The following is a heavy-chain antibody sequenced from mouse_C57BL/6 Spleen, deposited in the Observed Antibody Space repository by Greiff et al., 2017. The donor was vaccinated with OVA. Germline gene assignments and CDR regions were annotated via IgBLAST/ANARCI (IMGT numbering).Heavy chain of an antibody. Sequence: QVQLQQSGAELVKPGASVKISCKASGYAFSSYWMNWVKQRPGKGLEWIGQIYPGDGDTNYNGKFKGKATLTADKSSSTAYMQLSSLTSEDSAVYFCARSSTTVVRYFDVWGTGTTVTVSS. V-gene: IGHV1-80*01. CDR1: GYAFSSYW. CDR2: IYPGDGDT. D-gene: IGHD1-1*01. J-gene: IGHJ1*03. CDR3: ARSSTTVVRYFDV.